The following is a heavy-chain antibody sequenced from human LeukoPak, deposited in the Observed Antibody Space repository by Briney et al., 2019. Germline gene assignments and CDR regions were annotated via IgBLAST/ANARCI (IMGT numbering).Heavy chain of an antibody. CDR3: ARGYCSSTSCRFLFDY. CDR1: GYTFTSNY. CDR2: INPSGGST. Sequence: ASVKVSCKASGYTFTSNYIHWVRQAPGQGLEWMGIINPSGGSTSYAQKFQGRVTMTRDTSTSTVYMELSSLRSEDTAVYYCARGYCSSTSCRFLFDYWGQGTLVTVSS. D-gene: IGHD2-2*01. J-gene: IGHJ4*02. V-gene: IGHV1-46*01.